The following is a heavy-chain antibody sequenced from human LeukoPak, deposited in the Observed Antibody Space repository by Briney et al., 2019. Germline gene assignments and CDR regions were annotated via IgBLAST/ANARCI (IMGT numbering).Heavy chain of an antibody. V-gene: IGHV3-7*01. Sequence: GGSLRLSCSASGFTFTSHWMTWVRQAPGKGLEWVANVKQDGSEKYYVDSVKGRFTISRDNAKNLLYLQMNSLRAEDTAVYYCARDRITQAFWGQGTLVTVSS. CDR1: GFTFTSHW. J-gene: IGHJ4*02. CDR2: VKQDGSEK. D-gene: IGHD3-3*02. CDR3: ARDRITQAF.